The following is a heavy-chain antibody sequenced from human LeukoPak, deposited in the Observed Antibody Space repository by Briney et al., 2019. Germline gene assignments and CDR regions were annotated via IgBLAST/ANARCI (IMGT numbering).Heavy chain of an antibody. D-gene: IGHD3-16*01. CDR2: ITGSGGST. V-gene: IGHV3-23*01. J-gene: IGHJ4*02. CDR1: GFTFSSYA. Sequence: GGSLRPSCAASGFTFSSYAMSWVRQAPGKGLEWVSGITGSGGSTYYADSVKGRFTISRDNSKNTLYLQMNSLRAEDTAVYYCAKDRLAYSYAQPFDYWGQGTLVTVSS. CDR3: AKDRLAYSYAQPFDY.